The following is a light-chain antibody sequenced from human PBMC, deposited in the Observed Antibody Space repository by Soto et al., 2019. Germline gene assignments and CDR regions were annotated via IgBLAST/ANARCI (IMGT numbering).Light chain of an antibody. Sequence: QSALTQPPSASGSPGQSVTISCTGTSSDVGGYKYVSWYQQHPGKAPKLMIYEVSKRPSGVPDRFSGSKSGNTASLTVSGLQAEDEADYYCQSYDTSVSGARVFGGGTQLTVL. V-gene: IGLV2-8*01. CDR3: QSYDTSVSGARV. CDR2: EVS. J-gene: IGLJ3*02. CDR1: SSDVGGYKY.